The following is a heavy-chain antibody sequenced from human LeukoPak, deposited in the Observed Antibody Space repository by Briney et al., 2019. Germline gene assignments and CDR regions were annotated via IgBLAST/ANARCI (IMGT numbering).Heavy chain of an antibody. V-gene: IGHV1-2*02. CDR1: GYIFTGYY. J-gene: IGHJ4*02. CDR2: INLYNGGT. Sequence: ASVKVSCKASGYIFTGYYLHWVRQAPGRGLEWMGWINLYNGGTSYAQKLQGRVTISGDTSISTAYMELTRLASDDTALYFCARGEGSSIDYWGQGTLVTVSS. CDR3: ARGEGSSIDY. D-gene: IGHD6-13*01.